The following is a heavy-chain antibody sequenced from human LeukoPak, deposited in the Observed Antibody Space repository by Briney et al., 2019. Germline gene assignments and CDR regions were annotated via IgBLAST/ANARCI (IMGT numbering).Heavy chain of an antibody. V-gene: IGHV3-53*01. Sequence: TGGSLRLSCAASGFTVSRNYMSWVRQAPGKGLEWVSVIYSDGRTYYEDSVKGRFTISRDNSKNTLHLQMSSLRAEDTAVYYCARDSGYDLRPTLDYWGQGTLVTVSS. CDR1: GFTVSRNY. J-gene: IGHJ4*02. CDR2: IYSDGRT. D-gene: IGHD5-12*01. CDR3: ARDSGYDLRPTLDY.